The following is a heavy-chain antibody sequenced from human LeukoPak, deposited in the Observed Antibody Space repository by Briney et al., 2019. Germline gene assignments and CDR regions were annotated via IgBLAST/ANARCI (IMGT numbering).Heavy chain of an antibody. CDR3: ARVGGNYYYYYYMDV. D-gene: IGHD3-10*01. J-gene: IGHJ6*03. Sequence: SVKVSCKASGGTFSSYAISWVRQAPGQGLEWMGGIIPIFGTANYAQKFQGRVTITADESTSTAYMELSSLRSEDTAVYYCARVGGNYYYYYYMDVWGKGTTVTISS. CDR2: IIPIFGTA. CDR1: GGTFSSYA. V-gene: IGHV1-69*13.